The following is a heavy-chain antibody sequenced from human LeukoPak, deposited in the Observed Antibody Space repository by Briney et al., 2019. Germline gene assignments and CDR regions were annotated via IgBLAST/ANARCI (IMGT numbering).Heavy chain of an antibody. D-gene: IGHD2-2*01. CDR1: GGSISSSSYY. J-gene: IGHJ4*02. V-gene: IGHV4-39*01. Sequence: SETLSLTCTVSGGSISSSSYYWGWIRQPPGKGLEWIGSIYYSGSTYYNPSLKSRVTISVDTSKNQFSLKLSSVTAADTAVYYCARHRGGYCSSTSCPTYYFDYWGQGTLVTVSS. CDR3: ARHRGGYCSSTSCPTYYFDY. CDR2: IYYSGST.